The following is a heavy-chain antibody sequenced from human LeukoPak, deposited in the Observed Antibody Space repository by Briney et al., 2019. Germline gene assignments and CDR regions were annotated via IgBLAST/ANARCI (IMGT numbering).Heavy chain of an antibody. V-gene: IGHV3-23*01. Sequence: RGGSLRLSCAASGFTFNNYALSWVRQAPGRGLEWVSIISEGGGSTRYADSVKGRFTISRDNSMNPLYLQMDSLRAEDTAVYYCAKDRRGNWNYVGHFDHWGQGTLVTVSS. CDR3: AKDRRGNWNYVGHFDH. CDR2: ISEGGGST. D-gene: IGHD1-7*01. J-gene: IGHJ4*02. CDR1: GFTFNNYA.